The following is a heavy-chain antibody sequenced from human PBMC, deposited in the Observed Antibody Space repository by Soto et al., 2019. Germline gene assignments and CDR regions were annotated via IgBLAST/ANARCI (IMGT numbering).Heavy chain of an antibody. CDR3: AGMNAIFDY. CDR2: IYYSGST. V-gene: IGHV4-59*01. J-gene: IGHJ4*02. D-gene: IGHD2-2*01. Sequence: QVQLQESGPGLVKPSETLSLTCTVSGCSISSYYWSWIRQPPGKGLERIGYIYYSGSTNYNPSLKSRVTRSVDTSKNQFSLKLSSVTAADTAVYYCAGMNAIFDYWGQGTLVTVSS. CDR1: GCSISSYY.